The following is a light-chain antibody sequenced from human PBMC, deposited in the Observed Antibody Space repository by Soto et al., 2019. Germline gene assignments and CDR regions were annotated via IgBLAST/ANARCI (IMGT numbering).Light chain of an antibody. CDR3: NSFTTTNTYV. Sequence: QSVLSQPPSASGTPGQRVTVSCSGSSSNIGTNYVSWYQQHPGKVPRLLIYDVSSRPSGVSDRFSGSKSGNTASLTISGLQAEDEADYYCNSFTTTNTYVFGTGTKVTVL. J-gene: IGLJ1*01. CDR2: DVS. V-gene: IGLV2-14*03. CDR1: SSNIGTNY.